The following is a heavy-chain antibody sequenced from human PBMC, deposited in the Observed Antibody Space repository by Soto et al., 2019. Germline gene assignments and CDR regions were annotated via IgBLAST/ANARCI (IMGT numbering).Heavy chain of an antibody. CDR3: AKGRGRPTTVTTSEFDS. J-gene: IGHJ4*02. V-gene: IGHV3-30*18. D-gene: IGHD4-17*01. CDR1: GFTFSSYG. CDR2: ISYDGSNK. Sequence: GGSLRLSCAAAGFTFSSYGRHWVRQAPGKGLEWVAAISYDGSNKFYVDSVKGRFTISRDNSKNTLYLQMNSLRGEDTAVYYCAKGRGRPTTVTTSEFDSWGQGTLVTVSS.